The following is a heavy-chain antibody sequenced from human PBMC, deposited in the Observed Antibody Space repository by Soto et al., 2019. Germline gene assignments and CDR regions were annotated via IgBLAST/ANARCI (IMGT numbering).Heavy chain of an antibody. CDR2: IRTKTNNYAT. J-gene: IGHJ4*02. D-gene: IGHD1-26*01. V-gene: IGHV3-73*02. CDR1: GFTFSGST. Sequence: EVQLVESGGGLVQPGGSLKLSCAASGFTFSGSTMHWVRQASEKGLEWVGRIRTKTNNYATAYAASLKGRFTISRDDSKNTAYLQMNSLKTEGAALYYCTREGAAHDSWGQGTLVTVSS. CDR3: TREGAAHDS.